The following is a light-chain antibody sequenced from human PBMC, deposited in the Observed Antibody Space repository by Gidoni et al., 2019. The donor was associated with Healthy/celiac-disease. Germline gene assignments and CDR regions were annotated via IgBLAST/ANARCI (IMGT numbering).Light chain of an antibody. CDR2: AAS. J-gene: IGKJ1*01. Sequence: DIHMTQSPSSLSASVGDRVTITCRASQSISSYLNWYQQKPGKAPKLLIYAASSLQSGVPSRFSGSGSGTDFTLTISSLQPEDFATYYCKQSYSTPRTFGQGTKVEIK. V-gene: IGKV1-39*01. CDR3: KQSYSTPRT. CDR1: QSISSY.